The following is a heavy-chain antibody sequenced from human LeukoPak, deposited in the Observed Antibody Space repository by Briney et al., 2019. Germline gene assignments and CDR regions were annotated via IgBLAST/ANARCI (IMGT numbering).Heavy chain of an antibody. D-gene: IGHD5-18*01. CDR1: GYTFTSYG. V-gene: IGHV1-18*04. CDR3: ARDSSDGYGHPFDY. CDR2: ISAYNGNT. J-gene: IGHJ4*02. Sequence: VASVKVSCKASGYTFTSYGISWVRQAPGQGLEWMGWISAYNGNTNYAQKLQGRVTMTTDTSTGTAYMELRSQRSDDTAVYYCARDSSDGYGHPFDYWGQGTLVTVSS.